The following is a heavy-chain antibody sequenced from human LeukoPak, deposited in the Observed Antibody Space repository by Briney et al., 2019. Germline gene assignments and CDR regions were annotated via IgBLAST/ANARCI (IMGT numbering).Heavy chain of an antibody. CDR3: TRGVYIAAAQYGY. D-gene: IGHD6-13*01. Sequence: SETLSLTCTVSGGSISSYYWSWIRQPPGKGLEWIGYIYYSGTTNYNPSLKSRVTISVDTSKNQFSLKLSSVTAADTAVYYCTRGVYIAAAQYGYWGQGTLVTVSA. J-gene: IGHJ4*02. V-gene: IGHV4-59*01. CDR2: IYYSGTT. CDR1: GGSISSYY.